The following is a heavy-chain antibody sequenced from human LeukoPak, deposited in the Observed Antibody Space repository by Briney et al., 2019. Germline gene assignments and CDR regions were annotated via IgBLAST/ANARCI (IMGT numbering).Heavy chain of an antibody. Sequence: PSETLSLTCTVSGGSINNYYWNWIRQPPGKGLEWIGFIYTSGTTHYNPSLKSRVTMSVDTSKNQFSLKLSSVTAADTAVYYCARLSTVTTSFDYWGQGTLVTVSS. D-gene: IGHD4-17*01. CDR3: ARLSTVTTSFDY. J-gene: IGHJ4*02. V-gene: IGHV4-4*07. CDR2: IYTSGTT. CDR1: GGSINNYY.